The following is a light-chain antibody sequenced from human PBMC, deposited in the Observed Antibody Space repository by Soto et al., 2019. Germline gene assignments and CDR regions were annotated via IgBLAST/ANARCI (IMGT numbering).Light chain of an antibody. CDR2: AAS. CDR1: QNIGIY. Sequence: DIQMTQSPSSLSASVGDRVTITCRASQNIGIYLNWYQKKPGKAPKLLIHAASSLQSGVPSTFSGSGSGTDCALTISSLQPEDFATYYCHQTAANPWTFAQGTKVEIK. CDR3: HQTAANPWT. J-gene: IGKJ1*01. V-gene: IGKV1-39*01.